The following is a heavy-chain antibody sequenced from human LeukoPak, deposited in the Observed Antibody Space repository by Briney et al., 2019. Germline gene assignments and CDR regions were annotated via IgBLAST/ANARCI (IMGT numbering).Heavy chain of an antibody. CDR1: GFTFRSYG. CDR2: ISYDGSNK. CDR3: AKEIAAAGYYYYHGMDV. D-gene: IGHD6-13*01. Sequence: GGSLRLSCAASGFTFRSYGMRWVRQAPGKGLEWVAVISYDGSNKYYADSVKGRFTISRDNSKNTLYLQMNSLRAEDTAVYYCAKEIAAAGYYYYHGMDVWGQGTTVTVSS. J-gene: IGHJ6*02. V-gene: IGHV3-30*18.